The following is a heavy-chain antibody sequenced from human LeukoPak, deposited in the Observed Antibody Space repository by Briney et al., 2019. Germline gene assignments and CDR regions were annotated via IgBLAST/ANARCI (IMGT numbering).Heavy chain of an antibody. V-gene: IGHV1-2*06. CDR2: ISPKSGDT. CDR1: GYTFTDYY. D-gene: IGHD3-22*01. J-gene: IGHJ6*03. Sequence: GASVKVSCKASGYTFTDYYIHWVRQAPGQGLEWMGRISPKSGDTNYAQKFQGRVTLTRDTSIISMAYMELTRLTSDDTALYYCARTVYDSNGNYTGVWGKGTTVTVSS. CDR3: ARTVYDSNGNYTGV.